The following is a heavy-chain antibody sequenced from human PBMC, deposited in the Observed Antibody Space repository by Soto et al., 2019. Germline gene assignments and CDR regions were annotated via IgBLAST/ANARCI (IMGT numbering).Heavy chain of an antibody. J-gene: IGHJ4*02. V-gene: IGHV1-69*04. Sequence: QVNLVQSGTEMKKPGSSVMVSCKVSGGDLSNAGISWVRQARGQGLEWMGGIFPLLAMVDYSQKFQGSVTIAADESTNTAYMDMGSLRSEAPAVYYCGKDDGAAFKSWGQGTLVIVSS. D-gene: IGHD1-26*01. CDR1: GGDLSNAG. CDR2: IFPLLAMV. CDR3: GKDDGAAFKS.